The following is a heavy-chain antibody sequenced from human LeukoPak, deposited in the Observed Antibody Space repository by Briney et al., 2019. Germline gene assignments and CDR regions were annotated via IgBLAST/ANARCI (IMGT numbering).Heavy chain of an antibody. J-gene: IGHJ4*02. D-gene: IGHD6-19*01. CDR2: IVGSSSNI. Sequence: PGGSLRLSCTASGFSFSTYSMNWVRQAPGKGLEWVSYIVGSSSNIYYADSVKGRFTISRDTSKNTLYLQMNSLRAEDTAVYFCASRSFGFGSGFVDYWGQGTLVTVSS. CDR1: GFSFSTYS. V-gene: IGHV3-48*01. CDR3: ASRSFGFGSGFVDY.